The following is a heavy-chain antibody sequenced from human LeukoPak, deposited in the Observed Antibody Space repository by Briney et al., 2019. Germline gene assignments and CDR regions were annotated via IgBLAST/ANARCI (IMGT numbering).Heavy chain of an antibody. Sequence: PGGSLRLSCAASGFTFSSYAMNWVRQAPGKGLEWVSSISESGGTTDYADSVKGRFTISRDNSKNTLYLQMNSLRAEDTAVYYCARQWLINGWGQGILVTVSS. D-gene: IGHD6-19*01. V-gene: IGHV3-23*01. J-gene: IGHJ4*02. CDR1: GFTFSSYA. CDR2: ISESGGTT. CDR3: ARQWLING.